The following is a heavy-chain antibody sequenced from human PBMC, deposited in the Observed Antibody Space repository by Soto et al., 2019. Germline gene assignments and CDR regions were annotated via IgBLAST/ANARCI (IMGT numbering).Heavy chain of an antibody. CDR3: AKALLWFGELFTPFDY. V-gene: IGHV3-9*01. CDR2: ISWNSGSI. D-gene: IGHD3-10*01. CDR1: GFTFDDYA. J-gene: IGHJ4*02. Sequence: GGSLRLSCAASGFTFDDYAMHWVRQAPGKGLEWVSGISWNSGSIGYADSVKGRFTISRDNAKNSLYLQMNSLRAEDTALYYCAKALLWFGELFTPFDYWGQGTLVTVSS.